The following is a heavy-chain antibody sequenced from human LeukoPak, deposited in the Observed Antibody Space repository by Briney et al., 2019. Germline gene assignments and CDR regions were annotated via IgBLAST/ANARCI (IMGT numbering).Heavy chain of an antibody. CDR3: AKDQRGDILTGSPFDY. CDR1: GFTFSRYG. D-gene: IGHD3-9*01. CDR2: ILYYGNSK. J-gene: IGHJ4*02. Sequence: GGSLRLSCAASGFTFSRYGMHWVGQAPGKGLEWVALILYYGNSKYYADSVKGRFTISRDTSKNTLYLQMNSLRVEDTAVYFCAKDQRGDILTGSPFDYWGQGTLVTVSS. V-gene: IGHV3-30*18.